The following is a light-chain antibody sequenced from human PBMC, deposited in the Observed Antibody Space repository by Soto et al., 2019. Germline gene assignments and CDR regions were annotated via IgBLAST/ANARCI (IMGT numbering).Light chain of an antibody. CDR1: QDIRNE. Sequence: AIQMTQSPSSLSASVGDRVTITCRASQDIRNELAWYQHNPGKAPKRLIYAASYLQGGVPSRFRGAGSGTDFTLTISSLQPEDFATYYCLQDYNYPRTFGQGTKVEIK. V-gene: IGKV1-6*01. J-gene: IGKJ1*01. CDR3: LQDYNYPRT. CDR2: AAS.